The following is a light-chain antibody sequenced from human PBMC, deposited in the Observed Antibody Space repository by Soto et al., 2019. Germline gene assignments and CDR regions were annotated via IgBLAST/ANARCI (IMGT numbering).Light chain of an antibody. Sequence: QTVLAQEPSLTVSPGGTVTLTCGSSTGAVTSGHYPYWFQQKPGQAPMTLIYDTSNKHSWTPARFSGSLLGGKAALTLSGAEPEDEAEYYCLLSYSGARVVFGGGTKLTVL. CDR2: DTS. V-gene: IGLV7-46*01. CDR3: LLSYSGARVV. J-gene: IGLJ2*01. CDR1: TGAVTSGHY.